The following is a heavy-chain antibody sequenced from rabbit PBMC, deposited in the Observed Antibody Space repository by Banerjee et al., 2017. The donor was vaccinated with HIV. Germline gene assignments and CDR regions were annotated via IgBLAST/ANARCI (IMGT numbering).Heavy chain of an antibody. CDR3: ARDASNSGYYGPYYFTF. V-gene: IGHV1S40*01. CDR2: LYTGSDST. Sequence: QSLEESGGDLVKPGASLTLTCTASGFSFSSTYWICWVRQAPGKGLEWIGCLYTGSDSTYYASWAKGRFTISKTSSTTVTLQMTSLTAADTATYFCARDASNSGYYGPYYFTFWGPGTLVTVS. J-gene: IGHJ4*01. D-gene: IGHD1-1*01. CDR1: GFSFSSTYW.